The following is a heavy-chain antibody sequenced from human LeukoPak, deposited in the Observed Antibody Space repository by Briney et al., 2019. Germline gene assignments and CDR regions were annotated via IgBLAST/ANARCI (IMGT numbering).Heavy chain of an antibody. V-gene: IGHV4-4*02. J-gene: IGHJ4*02. CDR1: GGFISSSNW. CDR2: IYHSGST. D-gene: IGHD1-26*01. CDR3: ARHMPWELPPGAYDY. Sequence: SGTLSLTCAVSGGFISSSNWWSWVRQPPGKGLEWIGEIYHSGSTNYNPSLKSRVTISVDKSKNQFSLKLTSVTAADTAVYFCARHMPWELPPGAYDYWGQGSLVTVSS.